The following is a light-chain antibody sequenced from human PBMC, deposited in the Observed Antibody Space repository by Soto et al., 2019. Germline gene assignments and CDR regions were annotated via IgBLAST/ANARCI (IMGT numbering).Light chain of an antibody. CDR3: QSYDRSLSGWV. J-gene: IGLJ3*02. V-gene: IGLV1-40*01. Sequence: QSVLTQPPSVSGAPGQTITISCTGSSSNIGADFGVHWYQQLPGAAPKLVIFVNTNRPSGVPDRFSGSKSGTSASLAITGLQAGDEADYSCQSYDRSLSGWVFGTGTKLTVL. CDR1: SSNIGADFG. CDR2: VNT.